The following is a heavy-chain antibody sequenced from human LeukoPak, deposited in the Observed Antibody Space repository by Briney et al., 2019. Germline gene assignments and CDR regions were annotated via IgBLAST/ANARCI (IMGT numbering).Heavy chain of an antibody. D-gene: IGHD6-13*01. J-gene: IGHJ4*02. CDR1: GGSISSGGYS. CDR2: IYHSGST. Sequence: SETLSLTCAVSGGSISSGGYSWSWIRQPPGKGPEWIGYIYHSGSTYYNLSLKSRVTISVDRSKNQFSLKLSSVTAADTAVYYCARVEGASSSWYIDYWGQGTLVTVSS. V-gene: IGHV4-30-2*01. CDR3: ARVEGASSSWYIDY.